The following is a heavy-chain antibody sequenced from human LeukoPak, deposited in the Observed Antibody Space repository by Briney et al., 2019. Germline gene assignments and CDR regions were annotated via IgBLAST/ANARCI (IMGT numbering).Heavy chain of an antibody. CDR1: GFTFNDYA. V-gene: IGHV3-43D*04. CDR2: ITWDGGST. CDR3: AKDMGAFGGLLRS. D-gene: IGHD1-26*01. J-gene: IGHJ5*02. Sequence: GGSLRLSCATSGFTFNDYAMHWVRQAPGKGLEWVSLITWDGGSTYYADSVKGRFTISRDNSKTSLYLQMNSLRAEDTALYYCAKDMGAFGGLLRSWGQGTLVTVSS.